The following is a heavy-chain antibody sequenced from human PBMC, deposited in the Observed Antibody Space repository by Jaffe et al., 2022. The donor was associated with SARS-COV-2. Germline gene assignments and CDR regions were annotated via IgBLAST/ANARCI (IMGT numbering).Heavy chain of an antibody. CDR2: IYSGGST. J-gene: IGHJ4*02. CDR3: ARSAPDGYIYYFDY. Sequence: EVQLVESGGGLVQPGGSLRLSCAASGFTVSSNYMSWVRQAPGKGLEWVSVIYSGGSTYYADSVKGRFTISRDNSKNTLYLQMNSLRAEDTAVYYCARSAPDGYIYYFDYWGQGTLVTVSS. V-gene: IGHV3-66*02. D-gene: IGHD5-12*01. CDR1: GFTVSSNY.